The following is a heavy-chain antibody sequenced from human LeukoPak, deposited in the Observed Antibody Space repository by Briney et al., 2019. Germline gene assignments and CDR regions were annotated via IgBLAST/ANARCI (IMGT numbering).Heavy chain of an antibody. V-gene: IGHV1-2*02. D-gene: IGHD3-10*01. J-gene: IGHJ4*02. CDR3: ARFDPPYYYGSGSYDAY. Sequence: ASVKVSCKASGGTFSSYAISWVRQAPGQGLEWMGWIYPSTGGIQFAQKFQGRVTMTRDTSITTAYMELRGLRSDDTAVYYCARFDPPYYYGSGSYDAYWGQGTLVTVSS. CDR2: IYPSTGGI. CDR1: GGTFSSYA.